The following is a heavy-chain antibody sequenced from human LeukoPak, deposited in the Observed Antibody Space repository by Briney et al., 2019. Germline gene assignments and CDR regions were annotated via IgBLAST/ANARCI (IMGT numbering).Heavy chain of an antibody. J-gene: IGHJ3*02. V-gene: IGHV3-7*01. CDR1: GFTFSTYW. CDR3: ATSQTTSGRYGNAFDI. CDR2: IKQDGGEK. Sequence: GGSLRLSCAASGFTFSTYWMSWVRQAPGKGLEWVANIKQDGGEKYYVDSVRGRFTISRENAKNSLYLQMNSLRVEDTAVYYCATSQTTSGRYGNAFDIWGQGTMVTVSS. D-gene: IGHD6-19*01.